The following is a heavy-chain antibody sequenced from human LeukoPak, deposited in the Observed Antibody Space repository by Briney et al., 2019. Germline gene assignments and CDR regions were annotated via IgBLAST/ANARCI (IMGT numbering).Heavy chain of an antibody. J-gene: IGHJ4*02. CDR2: INPNNGDT. V-gene: IGHV1-2*02. CDR1: GYTFSGYY. D-gene: IGHD1-26*01. Sequence: ASVKVSCKTSGYTFSGYYIHWVRQAPGQGLELMGWINPNNGDTVYEQKFQGRVTVTRDTSITTAYMELNRLKSDDTAVYYCARDKGGRYYPPDYWGQGTSVTVSS. CDR3: ARDKGGRYYPPDY.